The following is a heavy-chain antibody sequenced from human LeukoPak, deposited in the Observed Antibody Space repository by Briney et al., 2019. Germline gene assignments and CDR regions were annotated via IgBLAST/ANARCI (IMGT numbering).Heavy chain of an antibody. Sequence: GGSLRLSCAASGFTFSSYAMHWVRQAPGKGLEWVAVISYDGSNKYYVDSVKGRFTISRDNSKNTLYLQMNSLRAEDTAVYYCARAGQQLVYYYYGMDVWGQGTTVTVSS. D-gene: IGHD6-13*01. V-gene: IGHV3-30-3*01. CDR2: ISYDGSNK. CDR1: GFTFSSYA. J-gene: IGHJ6*02. CDR3: ARAGQQLVYYYYGMDV.